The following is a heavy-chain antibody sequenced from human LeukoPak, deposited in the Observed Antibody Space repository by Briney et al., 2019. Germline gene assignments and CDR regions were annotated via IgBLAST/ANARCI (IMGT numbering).Heavy chain of an antibody. J-gene: IGHJ4*02. D-gene: IGHD4-4*01. V-gene: IGHV3-30*18. CDR3: AKDLYSNYCFDY. CDR2: ISHDGSNK. Sequence: GGSLRLSCAASGFTFSSYGMHWVRQAPGKGLEWVALISHDGSNKYYADSVKGRFTISRDNSKNTLYLQLSSLRAEDTAMYYCAKDLYSNYCFDYWGQGTLVTVSS. CDR1: GFTFSSYG.